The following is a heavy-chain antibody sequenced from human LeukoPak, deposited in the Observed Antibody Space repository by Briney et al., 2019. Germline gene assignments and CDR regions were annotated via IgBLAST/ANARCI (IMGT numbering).Heavy chain of an antibody. CDR3: ARVAWPHYFDY. CDR2: IKEDGSEK. J-gene: IGHJ4*02. D-gene: IGHD2-21*01. CDR1: GFSFRSCW. V-gene: IGHV3-7*01. Sequence: QSGGSLRLSCAASGFSFRSCWMSWVRQAPGKGLEWVAIIKEDGSEKYYVDSVKGRFTISRDNAKNALYLQMNSLRAEDTAVYYCARVAWPHYFDYWGQGTLVTVSS.